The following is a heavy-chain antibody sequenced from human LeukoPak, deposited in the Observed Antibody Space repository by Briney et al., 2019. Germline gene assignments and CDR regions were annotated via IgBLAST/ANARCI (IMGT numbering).Heavy chain of an antibody. CDR3: ATVTRKYCSSTSCYIGGSFDY. Sequence: ASVKVSCKASGYTFTSYYMHWVRQAPGQGLEWMGIINPSGGSTSYAQKFQGRVTMTEDTSTDTAYMELSSLRSEDTAVYYCATVTRKYCSSTSCYIGGSFDYWGQGTLVTVSS. J-gene: IGHJ4*02. CDR2: INPSGGST. CDR1: GYTFTSYY. D-gene: IGHD2-2*02. V-gene: IGHV1-46*01.